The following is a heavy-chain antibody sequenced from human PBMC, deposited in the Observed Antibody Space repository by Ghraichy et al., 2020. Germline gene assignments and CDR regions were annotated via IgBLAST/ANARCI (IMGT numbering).Heavy chain of an antibody. Sequence: GGSLRLSCAASGFPFSSYDMHWVRQATGKGLEWVSGIGTAGDTYYPGSVKGRFTISSENAKNSLYLQMNSLRAGDTAVYYCARDRRSYYDLLIGHKYVYGMDVWGQGTTVTVAS. CDR1: GFPFSSYD. CDR2: IGTAGDT. CDR3: ARDRRSYYDLLIGHKYVYGMDV. V-gene: IGHV3-13*01. D-gene: IGHD3-9*01. J-gene: IGHJ6*02.